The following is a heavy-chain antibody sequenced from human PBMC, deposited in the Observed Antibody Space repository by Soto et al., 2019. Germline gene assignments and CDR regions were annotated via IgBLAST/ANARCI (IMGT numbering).Heavy chain of an antibody. CDR1: GFTFTKFA. D-gene: IGHD3-9*01. CDR2: ISYDGSEK. J-gene: IGHJ4*02. V-gene: IGHV3-30-3*01. CDR3: ARDRDEILTGYHDY. Sequence: QVDLVESGGGVVQPGKSPRLSCTASGFTFTKFAMHWVRRAPGKGLEWVALISYDGSEKYYADSVKGRFSISRDNSRNTLYLQMNSLRGEDTAVYYCARDRDEILTGYHDYWGQGTEVTVST.